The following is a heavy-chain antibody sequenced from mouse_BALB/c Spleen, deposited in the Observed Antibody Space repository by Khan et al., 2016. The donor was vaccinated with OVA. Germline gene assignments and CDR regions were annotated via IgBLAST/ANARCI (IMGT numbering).Heavy chain of an antibody. J-gene: IGHJ4*01. CDR3: ARRRTGYALDY. V-gene: IGHV1-4*01. CDR2: INPRSGYT. CDR1: GYSFTSHT. Sequence: QVQLKQSGAELARPGASVKMSCKASGYSFTSHTMHWVKQRPGQGLEWIGYINPRSGYTNYNQKFNDKATLTADKSSSTAYMQLSRLTSEDSAVYYCARRRTGYALDYWGQGTSVTVSS.